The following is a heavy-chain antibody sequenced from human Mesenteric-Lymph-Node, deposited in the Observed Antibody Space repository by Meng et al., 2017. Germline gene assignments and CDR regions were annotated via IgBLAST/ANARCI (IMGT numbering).Heavy chain of an antibody. Sequence: ESLKISCAVYGGSFSGYYWSWIRQPPGKGLEWIGEINHSGSTNYNPSLKSRVTISVDTSKNQFSLKLSSVTAADTAVYYCASLSIAVAGSVISDYWGQGTLVTVSS. D-gene: IGHD6-19*01. V-gene: IGHV4-34*01. CDR2: INHSGST. CDR1: GGSFSGYY. CDR3: ASLSIAVAGSVISDY. J-gene: IGHJ4*02.